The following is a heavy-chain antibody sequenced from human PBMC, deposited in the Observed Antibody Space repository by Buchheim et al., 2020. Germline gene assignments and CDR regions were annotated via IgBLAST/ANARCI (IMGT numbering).Heavy chain of an antibody. Sequence: QLQLQESGPGLVKPSETLSLTCTVSGGSISSSSYYWGWIRQPPGKGLEWIGSIYYSGSTYYNPSLKSRVTISVDTSKNQFSPKLSSVTAADTAVYYCAREPGVDYDILTGYYKREDYFDYWGQGTL. V-gene: IGHV4-39*07. CDR2: IYYSGST. D-gene: IGHD3-9*01. CDR3: AREPGVDYDILTGYYKREDYFDY. J-gene: IGHJ4*02. CDR1: GGSISSSSYY.